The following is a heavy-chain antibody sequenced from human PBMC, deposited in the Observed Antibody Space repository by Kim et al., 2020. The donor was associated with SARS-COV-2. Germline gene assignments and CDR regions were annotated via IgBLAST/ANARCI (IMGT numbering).Heavy chain of an antibody. CDR3: ARGRVGVVPSPVLGLGPFWKHYYMDV. V-gene: IGHV4-34*01. CDR1: GESFSGYQ. D-gene: IGHD3-3*01. CDR2: INQSGST. Sequence: SETLSLTCAVFGESFSGYQWTWVRRRPGKGLEWVGEINQSGSTNYNPSLKTRVPIPPATPKNQFSLKVTSLTAADTAVYYCARGRVGVVPSPVLGLGPFWKHYYMDVWGRGVTVTVSS. J-gene: IGHJ6*03.